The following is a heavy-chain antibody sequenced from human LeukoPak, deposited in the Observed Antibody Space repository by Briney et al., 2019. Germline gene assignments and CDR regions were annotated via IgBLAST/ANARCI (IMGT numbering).Heavy chain of an antibody. D-gene: IGHD5-24*01. Sequence: GSLRFSCVASGFPFSSYWMTWVRQAPGKGLEWVANIKQDGSKKSYVDSVKGRFTISRDNAKNSLYLQMNSLRAEDTAIYYCTRVGYIDEGIDYWGQGTLVTVSS. CDR3: TRVGYIDEGIDY. CDR2: IKQDGSKK. CDR1: GFPFSSYW. V-gene: IGHV3-7*04. J-gene: IGHJ4*02.